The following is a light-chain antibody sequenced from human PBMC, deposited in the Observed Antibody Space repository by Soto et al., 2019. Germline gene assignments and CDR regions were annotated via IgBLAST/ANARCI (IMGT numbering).Light chain of an antibody. CDR3: QHYGGMWT. V-gene: IGKV1-5*01. J-gene: IGKJ1*01. CDR2: DAS. Sequence: DMALPQSPSSLYASVGDRVTLTCRASQSISNRLAWYQQTPGKAPKVLIYDASSLESGVPSRFSGSGSGTEFILTISSLQPDDVASYCCQHYGGMWTFGQGTKVDI. CDR1: QSISNR.